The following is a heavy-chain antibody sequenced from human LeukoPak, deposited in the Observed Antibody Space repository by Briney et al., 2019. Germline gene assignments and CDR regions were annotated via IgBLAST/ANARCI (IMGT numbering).Heavy chain of an antibody. J-gene: IGHJ4*02. V-gene: IGHV4-39*07. Sequence: SETLSLTCTVSGGSISSSSYYWGWIRQPPGKGLEWIGSIYYSGSTYYNPSLKSRVTISVDTSKNQFSLKLSSVTAADTAVYYCASSGATDTEFDYWGQGTLVTVSS. CDR3: ASSGATDTEFDY. CDR1: GGSISSSSYY. D-gene: IGHD1-26*01. CDR2: IYYSGST.